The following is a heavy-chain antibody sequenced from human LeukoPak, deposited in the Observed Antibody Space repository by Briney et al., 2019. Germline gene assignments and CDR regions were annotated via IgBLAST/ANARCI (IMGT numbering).Heavy chain of an antibody. J-gene: IGHJ5*02. CDR3: ARDGMIAAATGGGDWFDP. CDR1: GGSISSSSYY. V-gene: IGHV4-39*07. D-gene: IGHD6-13*01. CDR2: IYYSGST. Sequence: SETLSLTCTVSGGSISSSSYYWGWIRQPPGKGLEWIGSIYYSGSTYYNPSLKSRVTISVDTSKNQFSLKLSSVTAADTAVYYCARDGMIAAATGGGDWFDPWGQGTLVTVSS.